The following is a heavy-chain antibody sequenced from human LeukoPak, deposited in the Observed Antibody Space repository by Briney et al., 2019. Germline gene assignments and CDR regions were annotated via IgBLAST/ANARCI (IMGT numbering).Heavy chain of an antibody. V-gene: IGHV1-46*01. CDR1: GYTFTSYY. CDR3: ARDYITFRYCGSTSCYTGYFDY. Sequence: GASVKVSCKASGYTFTSYYMHWVRQAPGQGLEWMGIINPSGGSTSYAQKFQGRVTMTRDMSTTTVYMELSSLRSEDTAVYYCARDYITFRYCGSTSCYTGYFDYWGQGTLVTVSS. CDR2: INPSGGST. D-gene: IGHD2-2*02. J-gene: IGHJ4*02.